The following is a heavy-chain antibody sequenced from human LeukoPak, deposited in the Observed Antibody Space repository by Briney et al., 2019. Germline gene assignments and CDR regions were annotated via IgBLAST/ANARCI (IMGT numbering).Heavy chain of an antibody. D-gene: IGHD5-24*01. Sequence: ASVKVSCKASGYIFTSHGLDWVRQAPGQGLEWIGWINPYNYKTNYAQKFRGRVTLTTDTSTSTFYMELRSLRSDDTAVYFCATEGKGRVPFDIWGQGTRVIVSS. V-gene: IGHV1-18*01. J-gene: IGHJ3*02. CDR3: ATEGKGRVPFDI. CDR2: INPYNYKT. CDR1: GYIFTSHG.